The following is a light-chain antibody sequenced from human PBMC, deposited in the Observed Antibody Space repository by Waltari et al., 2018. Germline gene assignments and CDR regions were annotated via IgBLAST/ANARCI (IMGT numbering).Light chain of an antibody. CDR3: NTRDMSGDVV. J-gene: IGLJ2*01. Sequence: SSELSQDPAVSVALGQTVRITCQGDSLRIYYASWSRQKPGQSPVLLIYGKNNRPFGIPDRFSASCSGNTASLTITGARAEDEADYYCNTRDMSGDVVFGGGTKLTVL. CDR1: SLRIYY. CDR2: GKN. V-gene: IGLV3-19*01.